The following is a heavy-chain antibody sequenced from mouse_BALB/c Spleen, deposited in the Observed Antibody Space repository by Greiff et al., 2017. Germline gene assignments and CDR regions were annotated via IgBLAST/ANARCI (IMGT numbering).Heavy chain of an antibody. CDR1: GYSITSDYA. V-gene: IGHV3-2*02. Sequence: EVKLEESGPGLVKPSQSLSLTCTVTGYSITSDYAWNWIRQFPGNKLEWMGYISYSGSTSYNPSLKSRISITRDTSKNQFFLQLNSVTTEDTATYYCARGGNYYGSSLYFDVWGAGTTVTVSS. CDR2: ISYSGST. CDR3: ARGGNYYGSSLYFDV. D-gene: IGHD1-1*01. J-gene: IGHJ1*01.